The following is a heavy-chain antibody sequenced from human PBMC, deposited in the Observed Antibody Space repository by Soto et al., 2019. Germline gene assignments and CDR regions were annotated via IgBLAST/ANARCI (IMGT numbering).Heavy chain of an antibody. CDR1: GYTFTSSD. CDR3: ARGREPPHCGGDGYASGWYFYL. V-gene: IGHV1-8*01. Sequence: QVQLVQSGAEVKKPGASVKVSCKASGYTFTSSDINWVRQATGQGLEWMGWMNHNSGNTGYAKKFQGRVTRTRNTSIIKAYMELISLRADDTAVYSGARGREPPHCGGDGYASGWYFYLWGRGTLVPVSS. J-gene: IGHJ2*01. CDR2: MNHNSGNT. D-gene: IGHD2-21*02.